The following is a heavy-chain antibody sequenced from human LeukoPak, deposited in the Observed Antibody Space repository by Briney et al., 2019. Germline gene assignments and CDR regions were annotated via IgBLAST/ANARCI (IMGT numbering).Heavy chain of an antibody. CDR2: INPNSGGT. J-gene: IGHJ4*02. V-gene: IGHV1-2*02. CDR1: GYTFTGYY. D-gene: IGHD3-22*01. Sequence: ASVKVSCKASGYTFTGYYMHWVRQAPGQGLEWMGWINPNSGGTNYAQKFQGRVTMTRDTSISTACMELSRLRSDDTAVYYCARDTDYYDSSGPYRDWGQGTLVTVSS. CDR3: ARDTDYYDSSGPYRD.